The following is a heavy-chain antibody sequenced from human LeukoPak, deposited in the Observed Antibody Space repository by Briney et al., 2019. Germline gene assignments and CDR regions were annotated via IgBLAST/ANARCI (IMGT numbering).Heavy chain of an antibody. CDR2: VYTGGST. CDR1: GFTVSSNY. Sequence: GGSLRLSCAASGFTVSSNYMTWVRQAPGKGLEWVSFVYTGGSTYSADSVKGRFTISRDNSKNTLYLQMNSLRAEDTAVYYCARGLAAAGLYFDYWGQGTLVTVSS. J-gene: IGHJ4*02. V-gene: IGHV3-53*01. CDR3: ARGLAAAGLYFDY. D-gene: IGHD6-13*01.